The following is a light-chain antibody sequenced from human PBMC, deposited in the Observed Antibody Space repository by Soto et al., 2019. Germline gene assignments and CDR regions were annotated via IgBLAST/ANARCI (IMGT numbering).Light chain of an antibody. CDR3: QQYNNWPRT. CDR2: DAS. V-gene: IGKV3-15*01. CDR1: QSVSSN. Sequence: EIVMTQSPATLSVSPGERATLSCRASQSVSSNLAWYQQKPAQAPRLLIYDASTRATGIPARFSGSGSGTEFTLTLSSLQSEDFAVYYCQQYNNWPRTFGQGTKVEIK. J-gene: IGKJ1*01.